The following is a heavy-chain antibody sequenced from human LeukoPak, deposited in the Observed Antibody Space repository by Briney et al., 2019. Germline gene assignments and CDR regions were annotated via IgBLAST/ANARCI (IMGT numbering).Heavy chain of an antibody. CDR1: GFTFNNYG. J-gene: IGHJ6*03. D-gene: IGHD3-10*01. V-gene: IGHV3-30*02. Sequence: SGGSLRLSCAASGFTFNNYGMHWVRQAPGKGLEWVAFIRYNGNNQYYADSVKGRFTISRDNSKNTLYLQMNSLKGDDTAVYYCAKDSASYYIDVWGKGTTVIISS. CDR2: IRYNGNNQ. CDR3: AKDSASYYIDV.